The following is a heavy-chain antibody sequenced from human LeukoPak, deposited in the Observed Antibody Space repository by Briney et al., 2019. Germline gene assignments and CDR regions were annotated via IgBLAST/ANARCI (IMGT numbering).Heavy chain of an antibody. D-gene: IGHD3-22*01. CDR1: GGSISSYY. V-gene: IGHV4-59*01. CDR3: ASYSYYYDSSGYFDY. J-gene: IGHJ4*02. CDR2: IYYSGST. Sequence: SETLSLTCTVSGGSISSYYWSWIRQPPGKGLEWIGYIYYSGSTNYNPSLKSRVTISVDTSKNHFSLKLSSVTAADTAVYYCASYSYYYDSSGYFDYWGQGTLVTVSS.